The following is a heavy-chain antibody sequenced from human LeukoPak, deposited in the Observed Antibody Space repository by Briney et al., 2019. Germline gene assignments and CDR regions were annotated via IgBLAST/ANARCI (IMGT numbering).Heavy chain of an antibody. CDR3: AGVIAAAGTGNWFDP. V-gene: IGHV4-59*12. CDR1: GGSIENYY. D-gene: IGHD6-13*01. J-gene: IGHJ5*02. CDR2: IFPGGST. Sequence: SETLSLTCTVSGGSIENYYWSWIRQPPGKGLEWIGYIFPGGSTKYYPSLQSRVTISADTSKNQFSLKLSSVTAADTAVYYCAGVIAAAGTGNWFDPWGQGTLVTVSS.